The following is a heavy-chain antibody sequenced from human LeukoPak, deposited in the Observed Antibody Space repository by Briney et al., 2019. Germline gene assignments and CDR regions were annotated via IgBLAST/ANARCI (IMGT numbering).Heavy chain of an antibody. D-gene: IGHD3-10*01. CDR2: INHSEST. J-gene: IGHJ4*02. CDR3: ARRPLRFGADYFHD. CDR1: GGSFRAYY. Sequence: PSETLSLTCAVYGGSFRAYYWIWIRQAPGKGLEWIGEINHSESTNYNPSLKSRVTISLDTSKKQFSLKLRSVTAADTAVYYCARRPLRFGADYFHDWGQGTLVTVSS. V-gene: IGHV4-34*01.